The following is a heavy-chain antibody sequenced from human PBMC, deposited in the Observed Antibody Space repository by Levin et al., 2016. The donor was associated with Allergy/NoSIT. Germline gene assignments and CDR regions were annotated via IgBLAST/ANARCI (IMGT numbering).Heavy chain of an antibody. V-gene: IGHV4-31*02. J-gene: IGHJ3*02. Sequence: WIRQPPGKGLEWIGYMYNSGSTYYNPSLQSRVIISGDTSKNQFSLKLSSVTAADTAVYYCARDRHYFDSSGYHDAFDIWGHGTMVTVSS. D-gene: IGHD3-22*01. CDR3: ARDRHYFDSSGYHDAFDI. CDR2: MYNSGST.